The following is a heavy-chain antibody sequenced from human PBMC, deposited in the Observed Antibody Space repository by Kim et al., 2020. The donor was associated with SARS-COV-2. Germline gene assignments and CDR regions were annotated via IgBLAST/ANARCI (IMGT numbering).Heavy chain of an antibody. J-gene: IGHJ4*02. CDR3: ARAPPGRCFGVVTNFDY. CDR2: IYYSGST. Sequence: SETLSLTCTVSGGSVSSGSYYWSWIRQPPGKGLEWIGYIYYSGSTNYNPSLKSRVTISVDTSKNQFSLKLSSVTAADTAVYYCARAPPGRCFGVVTNFDYWGQGTLVTVSS. D-gene: IGHD3-3*01. V-gene: IGHV4-61*01. CDR1: GGSVSSGSYY.